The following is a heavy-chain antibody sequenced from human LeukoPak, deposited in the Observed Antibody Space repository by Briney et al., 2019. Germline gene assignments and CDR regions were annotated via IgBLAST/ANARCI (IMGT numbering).Heavy chain of an antibody. CDR1: GGSISSSSYY. CDR3: ARKSRGYSGSYDY. CDR2: IYYSGST. J-gene: IGHJ4*02. Sequence: SETLSLTCTVSGGSISSSSYYWGWIRQPPGKGLEWIGSIYYSGSTYYNPSLKSRVTISVDASKNQFSLKLSSVTAADAAVYYCARKSRGYSGSYDYWGQGTLVTVSS. V-gene: IGHV4-39*01. D-gene: IGHD1-26*01.